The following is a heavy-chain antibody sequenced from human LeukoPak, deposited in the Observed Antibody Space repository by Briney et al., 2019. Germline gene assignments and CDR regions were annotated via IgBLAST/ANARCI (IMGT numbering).Heavy chain of an antibody. J-gene: IGHJ4*02. CDR2: INPNSGGT. D-gene: IGHD5-18*01. Sequence: GASVKVSCKASGYTFTGYYMHWVRQAPGQGLEWMGRINPNSGGTNYAQEFQGRVTMTRDTSISTAYMELSRLRSDDTAVYYCARGGPRRGYSYGPTKNFDYWGQGTLVTVSS. V-gene: IGHV1-2*06. CDR3: ARGGPRRGYSYGPTKNFDY. CDR1: GYTFTGYY.